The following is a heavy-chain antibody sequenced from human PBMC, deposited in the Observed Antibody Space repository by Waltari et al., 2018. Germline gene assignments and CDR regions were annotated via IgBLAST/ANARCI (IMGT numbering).Heavy chain of an antibody. CDR2: INPNSGGT. J-gene: IGHJ4*02. CDR3: ARDPSSSWYYFDY. CDR1: GYTFTGYY. V-gene: IGHV1-2*06. Sequence: QVQLVQSGAEVKKPGASVKVSCKASGYTFTGYYMHWVRQAPGQGLEWMGRINPNSGGTNYAQKFKGRVTMTRDTSISTAYMELSRLRSDDTAVYYCARDPSSSWYYFDYWGQGTLVTVSS. D-gene: IGHD6-13*01.